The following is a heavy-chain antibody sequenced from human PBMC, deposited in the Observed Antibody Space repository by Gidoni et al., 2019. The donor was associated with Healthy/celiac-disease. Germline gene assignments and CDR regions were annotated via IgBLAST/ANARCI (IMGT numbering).Heavy chain of an antibody. Sequence: QVQLVQSGAEVKKPGASVKVSCKASGYTFTGYYMHWVRQAPGQGLAWMGWINPNSGGTNHAQKFQGWVTMTRDTSISTAYMELSRLRSDDTAVYYCAREAQEGHWNDFGTHYYYYGMDVWGQGTTVTVSS. CDR1: GYTFTGYY. J-gene: IGHJ6*02. D-gene: IGHD1-1*01. CDR2: INPNSGGT. CDR3: AREAQEGHWNDFGTHYYYYGMDV. V-gene: IGHV1-2*04.